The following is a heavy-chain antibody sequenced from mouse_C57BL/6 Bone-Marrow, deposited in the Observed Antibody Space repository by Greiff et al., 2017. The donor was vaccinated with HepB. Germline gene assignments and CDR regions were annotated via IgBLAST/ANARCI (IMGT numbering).Heavy chain of an antibody. J-gene: IGHJ3*01. V-gene: IGHV8-8*01. CDR1: GFSLSTFGMG. CDR2: IWWDDDK. CDR3: ARIADDGYFPPWFAY. D-gene: IGHD2-3*01. Sequence: QVQLKESGPGILQPSQTLSLTCSFSGFSLSTFGMGVGWIRQPSGKGLEWLAHIWWDDDKYYNPALKSRLTISKDTSKNQVFLKIANVDTADTATYYCARIADDGYFPPWFAYWGQGTLVTVSA.